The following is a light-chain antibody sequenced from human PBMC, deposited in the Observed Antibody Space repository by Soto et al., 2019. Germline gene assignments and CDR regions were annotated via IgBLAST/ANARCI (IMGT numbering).Light chain of an antibody. CDR3: QQYNNWPPFT. Sequence: EIVMTQSPATLSVSPRERATLSCRASQSVSSNLAWYQQKPGQAPRLLIHDTSTKATGIPARFSGSGSGTEFTLTISSLQSEDFAVYYCQQYNNWPPFTFGQGNKLEIK. V-gene: IGKV3-15*01. CDR2: DTS. J-gene: IGKJ2*01. CDR1: QSVSSN.